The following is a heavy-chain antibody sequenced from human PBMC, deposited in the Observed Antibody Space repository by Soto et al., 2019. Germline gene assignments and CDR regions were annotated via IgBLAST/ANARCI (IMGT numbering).Heavy chain of an antibody. V-gene: IGHV1-69*02. CDR2: IIPILGIA. CDR1: GGTFSSYT. D-gene: IGHD3-10*01. Sequence: GASVKVSCKASGGTFSSYTISWVRQAPGQGLEWMGRIIPILGIANYAQKFQGRVTITADKSTSTAYMGLSSLRSEDTAMYYCARLEARMVRGETDYWGQGTLVTVSS. CDR3: ARLEARMVRGETDY. J-gene: IGHJ4*02.